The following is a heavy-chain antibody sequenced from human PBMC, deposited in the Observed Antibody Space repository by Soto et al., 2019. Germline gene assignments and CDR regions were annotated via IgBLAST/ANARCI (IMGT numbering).Heavy chain of an antibody. J-gene: IGHJ4*02. CDR1: GLTFSSYW. CDR3: AKTQNDILEY. Sequence: GGSLRLSCAALGLTFSSYWMHWVRQAPGKGLEWVSGISSNGNFTIHADSVKGRFTISRDNSKNTLYLQMNTLRAEDTAIYYCAKTQNDILEYWGQGTLVTVSS. V-gene: IGHV3-74*01. CDR2: ISSNGNFT. D-gene: IGHD3-9*01.